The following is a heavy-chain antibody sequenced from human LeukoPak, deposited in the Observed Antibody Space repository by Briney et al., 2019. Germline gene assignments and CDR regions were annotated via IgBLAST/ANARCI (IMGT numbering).Heavy chain of an antibody. V-gene: IGHV3-15*01. CDR2: IRSRINGGTA. Sequence: GGALRLSCVVSGFTFSNAWMTWVRQAPGKGLEWVGRIRSRINGGTADYAGPVTGRFTISRDDSRNTLYLQMNSLKIEDTAVYYCTTGDGTWGQGTMVTVCS. CDR1: GFTFSNAW. J-gene: IGHJ3*01. CDR3: TTGDGT.